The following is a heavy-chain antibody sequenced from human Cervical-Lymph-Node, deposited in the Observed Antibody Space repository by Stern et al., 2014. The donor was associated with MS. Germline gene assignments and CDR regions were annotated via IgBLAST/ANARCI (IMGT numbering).Heavy chain of an antibody. D-gene: IGHD5-18*01. Sequence: QMQLVQSGTEVKKPGASVKVSCKASGDTFGTYGVNWVRQAPGQRLEWLGWISGYKGNTNYAQRLQGRVTLTTDTSTTTAYMELRSLRSDDTAVYYCAIMGTNGIDVWGQWTTVTVSS. CDR1: GDTFGTYG. CDR3: AIMGTNGIDV. V-gene: IGHV1-18*01. J-gene: IGHJ6*02. CDR2: ISGYKGNT.